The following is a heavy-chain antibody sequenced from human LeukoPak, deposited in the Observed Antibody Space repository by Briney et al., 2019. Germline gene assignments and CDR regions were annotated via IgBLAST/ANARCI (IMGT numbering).Heavy chain of an antibody. J-gene: IGHJ5*02. CDR1: GGSISSYY. D-gene: IGHD3-22*01. Sequence: SAALSLTCTVAGGSISSYYWSWLRRPPGKGLEWIGYIYYSGSTNYNPSLKSRVTISVDTSKNQFSLKLSSVTAADTAVYYCARGDYYDSSGYSNWFDPWGQGTLVTVSS. V-gene: IGHV4-59*01. CDR2: IYYSGST. CDR3: ARGDYYDSSGYSNWFDP.